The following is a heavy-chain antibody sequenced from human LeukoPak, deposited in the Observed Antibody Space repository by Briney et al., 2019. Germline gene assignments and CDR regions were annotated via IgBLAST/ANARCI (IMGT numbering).Heavy chain of an antibody. Sequence: KTGGSLRLSCAASGFTFSSYWMSWIRQPPGKGLEWIGYIYHSGSTNYNPSLKSRITISVDTSQNQFSLKLSSVTAADTAVYYCARDGYSGSDALWSQGTLVTVSS. CDR2: IYHSGST. CDR1: GFTFSSYW. CDR3: ARDGYSGSDAL. J-gene: IGHJ4*02. V-gene: IGHV4-59*01. D-gene: IGHD5-12*01.